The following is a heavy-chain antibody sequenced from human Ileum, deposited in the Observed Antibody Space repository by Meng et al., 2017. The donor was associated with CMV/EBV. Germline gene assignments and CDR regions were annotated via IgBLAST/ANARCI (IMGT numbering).Heavy chain of an antibody. CDR1: GFTFSNYD. J-gene: IGHJ6*02. D-gene: IGHD3-22*01. Sequence: GESLKISCAASGFTFSNYDMHWVRQAPGKGLEWVAFIRYDGSNKYYADSVKGRFTISRDNSKNTLYLQMNSLRAEDTAVYYCAKDVGAMIVVRTYYYYYGMDVWGQGTTVTVSS. V-gene: IGHV3-30*02. CDR2: IRYDGSNK. CDR3: AKDVGAMIVVRTYYYYYGMDV.